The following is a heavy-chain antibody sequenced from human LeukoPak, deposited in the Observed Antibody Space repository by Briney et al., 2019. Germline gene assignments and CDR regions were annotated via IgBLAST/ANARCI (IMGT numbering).Heavy chain of an antibody. Sequence: PSQTLSLTCIVSGGSISSSSYYWGWIRQPPGKGLEWIGSIYYSGSTYYNPSLKSRVTISVDTSKNQFSLKLSSVTAADTAVYYCARSRYDSSDPGAFDIWGQGTMVTVSS. CDR3: ARSRYDSSDPGAFDI. D-gene: IGHD3-22*01. CDR1: GGSISSSSYY. J-gene: IGHJ3*02. V-gene: IGHV4-39*07. CDR2: IYYSGST.